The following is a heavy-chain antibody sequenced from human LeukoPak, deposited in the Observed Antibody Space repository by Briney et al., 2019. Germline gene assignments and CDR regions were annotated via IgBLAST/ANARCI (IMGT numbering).Heavy chain of an antibody. Sequence: TLSLTCTASGGSISSGGYYWSWIRQPPGKGLEWIGYIYYSGSTYYNPSLKSRVTISVDTSKNQFSLKLSSVTAADTAVYYCARALSEITGTSYFDYWGQGTLVTVSS. J-gene: IGHJ4*02. D-gene: IGHD1-7*01. CDR3: ARALSEITGTSYFDY. V-gene: IGHV4-30-4*01. CDR1: GGSISSGGYY. CDR2: IYYSGST.